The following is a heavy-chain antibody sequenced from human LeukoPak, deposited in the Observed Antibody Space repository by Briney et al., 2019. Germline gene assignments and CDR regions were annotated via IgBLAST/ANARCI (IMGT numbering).Heavy chain of an antibody. V-gene: IGHV3-66*02. CDR3: TRGGDFDY. CDR1: GFTFSSYA. Sequence: PGGSLRLSCAASGFTFSSYAMSWVRQAPGKGLEWVSVIYSGGSTYYADSVKGRFTISRDNSKSRLYLQMNSLRAEDTAVYYCTRGGDFDYWGQGTLVTVSS. J-gene: IGHJ4*02. CDR2: IYSGGST. D-gene: IGHD3-16*01.